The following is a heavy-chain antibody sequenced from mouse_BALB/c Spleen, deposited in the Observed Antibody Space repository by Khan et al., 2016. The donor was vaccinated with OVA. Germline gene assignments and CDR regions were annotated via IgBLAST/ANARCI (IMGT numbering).Heavy chain of an antibody. CDR1: GYTFTSYY. V-gene: IGHV1S81*02. CDR2: INPSNGGT. Sequence: QVHVKQSGAELVKPGASVRLSCKASGYTFTSYYLSWVKQSTGHGLEWIGDINPSNGGTNFNENFKTRATLTVDKSSSTAYLQLSRLTSEDSAVYYCTISGHGAFAYWAQGPLVTVPA. CDR3: TISGHGAFAY. D-gene: IGHD1-1*02. J-gene: IGHJ3*01.